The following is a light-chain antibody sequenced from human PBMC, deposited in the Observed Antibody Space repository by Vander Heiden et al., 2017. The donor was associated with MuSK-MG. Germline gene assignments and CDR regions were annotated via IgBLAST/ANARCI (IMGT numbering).Light chain of an antibody. Sequence: SALTQPASVSASPGPSITLSCTGTSRDVGTENYVSWYQQLPGKAPKLIIYDVSNRPSGVSNRFSGSKSGDTASLTISGLQDDDEADYYCSAYTNTNTRVFGTGTKVTVL. V-gene: IGLV2-14*01. J-gene: IGLJ1*01. CDR1: SRDVGTENY. CDR3: SAYTNTNTRV. CDR2: DVS.